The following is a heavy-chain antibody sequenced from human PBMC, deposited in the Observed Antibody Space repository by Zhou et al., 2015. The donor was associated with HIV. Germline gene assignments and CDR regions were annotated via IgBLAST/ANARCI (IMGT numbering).Heavy chain of an antibody. CDR1: AYMFTTFG. D-gene: IGHD6-19*01. V-gene: IGHV1-18*01. J-gene: IGHJ4*02. Sequence: QGQLVQSGAEMKKPGASVKVSCKAPAYMFTTFGITWVRQAPGQGLEWMGWISTYHGNTRYSQKFQDRVTLTRDTSRSTSYMELRSLRPDDTAVYYCARGLGVWRPYFNNGWYNPPYYFDLLGPREPWSPSPQ. CDR3: ARGLGVWRPYFNNGWYNPPYYFDL. CDR2: ISTYHGNT.